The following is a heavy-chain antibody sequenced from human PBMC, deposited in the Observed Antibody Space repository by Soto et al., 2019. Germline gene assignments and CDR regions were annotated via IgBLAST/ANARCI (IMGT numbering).Heavy chain of an antibody. V-gene: IGHV3-30-3*01. CDR3: ARDEQQWLVSGNIYYYYSGMDV. CDR2: ISYRGSNK. J-gene: IGHJ6*02. CDR1: GFTFSSYA. Sequence: QVQLVESGGGVVQPGRSLRLSCAASGFTFSSYAMHWVRQAPGKGLEWVAVISYRGSNKYYADSVKGRFTISRDNSKNTLYLQMNSLTAEDTAVYYCARDEQQWLVSGNIYYYYSGMDVWGQGTTVTVSS. D-gene: IGHD6-19*01.